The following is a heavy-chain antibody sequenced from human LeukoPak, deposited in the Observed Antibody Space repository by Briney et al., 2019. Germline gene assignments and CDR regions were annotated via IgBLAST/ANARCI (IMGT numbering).Heavy chain of an antibody. CDR3: ARGHMIAPANFDY. V-gene: IGHV7-4-1*02. CDR1: GYTFTNYA. Sequence: ASVKVSCKASGYTFTNYAMNWVRQAPGQGLEWMGWINTNTENPTYAQGFTGRFVFSLDTSVSTAYLQISSLKAEDTAVYYCARGHMIAPANFDYWGQGTLVTVSS. D-gene: IGHD3-22*01. CDR2: INTNTENP. J-gene: IGHJ4*02.